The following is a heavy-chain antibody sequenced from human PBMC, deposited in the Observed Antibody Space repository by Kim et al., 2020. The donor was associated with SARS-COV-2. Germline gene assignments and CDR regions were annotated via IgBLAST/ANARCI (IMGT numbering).Heavy chain of an antibody. CDR1: GFTFDDYG. CDR2: INWNGGST. CDR3: ARTYYYDSSGSSLDY. V-gene: IGHV3-20*01. Sequence: GGSLRLSCAASGFTFDDYGMSWVRQAPGKGLEWVSGINWNGGSTGYADSVKGRFTISRDNAKNSLYQQMNSLRAEDTALYHCARTYYYDSSGSSLDYWGQGTLVTVSS. D-gene: IGHD3-22*01. J-gene: IGHJ4*02.